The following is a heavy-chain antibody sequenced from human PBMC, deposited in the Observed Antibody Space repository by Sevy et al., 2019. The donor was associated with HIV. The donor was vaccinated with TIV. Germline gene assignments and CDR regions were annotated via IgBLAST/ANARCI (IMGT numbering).Heavy chain of an antibody. CDR3: ARKRYYYDSSGYFDAFDI. D-gene: IGHD3-22*01. CDR1: GFTFNTHA. Sequence: GGSLRLSCAASGFTFNTHAMNWVRQAPGKGLEWVSVIYSGGSTYYADSVKGRFTISRDNSKNTLYLQMNSLRAEDTAVYYCARKRYYYDSSGYFDAFDIWGQGTMVTVSS. V-gene: IGHV3-53*01. CDR2: IYSGGST. J-gene: IGHJ3*02.